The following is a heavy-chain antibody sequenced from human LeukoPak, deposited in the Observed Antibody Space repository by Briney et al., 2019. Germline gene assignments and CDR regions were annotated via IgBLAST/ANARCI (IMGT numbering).Heavy chain of an antibody. J-gene: IGHJ1*01. V-gene: IGHV1-69*13. CDR2: IIPIFGTA. CDR1: GGTFSSYA. Sequence: GASVKVSCKASGGTFSSYAISWVRQAPGQGLEWMGGIIPIFGTANYAQKFQGRVTITADESTSTAYVELSSLRSEDTAVYYCARDRYCSSTSCYTGYFQHWGQGTLVTVSS. CDR3: ARDRYCSSTSCYTGYFQH. D-gene: IGHD2-2*02.